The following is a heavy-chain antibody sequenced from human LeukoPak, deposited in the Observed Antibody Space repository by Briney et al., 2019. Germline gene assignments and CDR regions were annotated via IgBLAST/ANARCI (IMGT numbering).Heavy chain of an antibody. Sequence: GGSLRLSCAASGFTFSSYWMHWVRQAPGKGLVWVSRINSDGSRTSYADSVKGRFTISRDSAKNTLYLQMNSLRAEDTAVYYCARVGARLGAFDIWGQGTMVTVSS. D-gene: IGHD6-25*01. CDR1: GFTFSSYW. J-gene: IGHJ3*02. CDR2: INSDGSRT. CDR3: ARVGARLGAFDI. V-gene: IGHV3-74*01.